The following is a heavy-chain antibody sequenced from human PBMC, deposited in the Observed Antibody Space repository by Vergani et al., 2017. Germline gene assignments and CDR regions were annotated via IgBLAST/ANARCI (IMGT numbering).Heavy chain of an antibody. CDR1: GYTFTSYG. Sequence: QVQLVQSGAEVKKPGASVKVSCKASGYTFTSYGISWVRQAPGQGLEWMGWISAYNGNTNYAQKLQGRVTMTTDTSTSTAYMELRSLRPDDTAVYYCARDPPPYSGSYVASFDYWGQGTLVTVSS. D-gene: IGHD1-26*01. CDR3: ARDPPPYSGSYVASFDY. J-gene: IGHJ4*02. CDR2: ISAYNGNT. V-gene: IGHV1-18*01.